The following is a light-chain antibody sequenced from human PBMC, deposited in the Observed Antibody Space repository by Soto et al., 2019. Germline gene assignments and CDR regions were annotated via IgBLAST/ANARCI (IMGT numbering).Light chain of an antibody. V-gene: IGKV3-20*01. CDR1: QSVSSSY. Sequence: PGERATVSCRVSQSVSSSYLALYQQKPGQAPTLLIYCASSRATGIPDRFSGSGFWTDFTLTISSLQPEDFATYYCQQSHSTPLTFGGGTKVDI. CDR2: CAS. CDR3: QQSHSTPLT. J-gene: IGKJ4*01.